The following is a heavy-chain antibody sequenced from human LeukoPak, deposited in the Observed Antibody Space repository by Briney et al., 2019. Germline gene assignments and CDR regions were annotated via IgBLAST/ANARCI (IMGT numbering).Heavy chain of an antibody. V-gene: IGHV4-34*01. CDR2: IGHDGGT. CDR1: GGPFDGYY. J-gene: IGHJ4*02. Sequence: KPSETLSLTCAVYGGPFDGYYWTLVRQTPGKGLEWIGEIGHDGGTNYNPSLRSRVTISIDTSKKQFSLKLSSVTAADTAVYYCARVPATVSRPCDSWGQGTLVTVSS. D-gene: IGHD2-15*01. CDR3: ARVPATVSRPCDS.